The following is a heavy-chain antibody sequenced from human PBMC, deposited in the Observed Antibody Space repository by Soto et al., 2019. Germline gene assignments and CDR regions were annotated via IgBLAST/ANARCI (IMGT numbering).Heavy chain of an antibody. J-gene: IGHJ4*02. CDR1: GFTFGDYA. V-gene: IGHV3-49*04. CDR2: IRSKAYGGTT. Sequence: LRLSCTASGFTFGDYAMSWVRQAPGKGLEWVGFIRSKAYGGTTEYAASVKGRFTISRDDSKSIAYPQMNSLKTEDTAVYYCTRKKQYYDYVWGSYRYTNPYFDYWGQGTLVTVSS. CDR3: TRKKQYYDYVWGSYRYTNPYFDY. D-gene: IGHD3-16*02.